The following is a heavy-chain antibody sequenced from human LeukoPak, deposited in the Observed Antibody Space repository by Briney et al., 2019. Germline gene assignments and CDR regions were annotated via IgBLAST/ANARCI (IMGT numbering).Heavy chain of an antibody. D-gene: IGHD5-18*01. V-gene: IGHV4-59*08. CDR3: ASGRGLYSFYAFTI. CDR2: IYYSGST. CDR1: GGSISSYY. Sequence: PSETLSLTCTVSGGSISSYYWSWIRQPPGKGLEWIGYIYYSGSTNYNPSLKSRVTISVDTSKKQFSLKLSSVTAADTAVYYCASGRGLYSFYAFTIWGQGTMVTVSS. J-gene: IGHJ3*02.